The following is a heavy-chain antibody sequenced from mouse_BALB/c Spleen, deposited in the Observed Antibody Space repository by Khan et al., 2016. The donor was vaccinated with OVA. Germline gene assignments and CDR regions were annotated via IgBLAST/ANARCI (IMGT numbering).Heavy chain of an antibody. D-gene: IGHD1-1*01. CDR3: ARGNYYGYAMDY. J-gene: IGHJ4*01. V-gene: IGHV3-2*02. CDR1: GYSITSNYA. Sequence: QLKESGPGLVKPSQSLSLTCTVTGYSITSNYAWNWIRQFPGNKLEWMGYISYSGTTSYNPSLKSRISITRDTSKNQFFLQLNSVTTEDTATYYCARGNYYGYAMDYWGQGTSVTVSS. CDR2: ISYSGTT.